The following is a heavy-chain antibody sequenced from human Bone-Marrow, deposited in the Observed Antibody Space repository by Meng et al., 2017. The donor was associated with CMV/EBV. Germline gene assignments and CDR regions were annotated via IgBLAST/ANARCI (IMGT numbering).Heavy chain of an antibody. D-gene: IGHD4-17*01. Sequence: ASVKVSCKASGYTFTGYYMHWVRQAPGQGLEWMGWINPNSGGTNYAQKFQGRVTMTRDTSISTAYMELSSLRSEDTAVYYCARDMDTVTILYGMDVWGQGTTVTVSS. CDR1: GYTFTGYY. CDR2: INPNSGGT. V-gene: IGHV1-2*02. CDR3: ARDMDTVTILYGMDV. J-gene: IGHJ6*02.